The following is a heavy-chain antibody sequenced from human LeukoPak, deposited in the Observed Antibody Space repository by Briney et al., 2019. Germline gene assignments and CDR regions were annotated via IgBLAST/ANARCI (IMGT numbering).Heavy chain of an antibody. Sequence: GRSLRLSCAASGFTFDDYAMHWVRQAPGKGLEWVSGISWNSGSIGYADSVKGRFTISRDNAKNSLYLQMNSLRAEDTALYYCAKTKLLVGATYFDYWGQGTLVTVSS. J-gene: IGHJ4*02. V-gene: IGHV3-9*01. CDR2: ISWNSGSI. CDR3: AKTKLLVGATYFDY. CDR1: GFTFDDYA. D-gene: IGHD1-26*01.